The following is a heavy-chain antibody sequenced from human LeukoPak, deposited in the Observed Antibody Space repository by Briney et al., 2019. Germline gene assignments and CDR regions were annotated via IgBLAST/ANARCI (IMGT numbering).Heavy chain of an antibody. CDR3: ARGAAGGDFDY. CDR1: GFTLSTYE. Sequence: GGSLRLSCAASGFTLSTYEMYWVRQAPGKELEWVSYISSRGSSIYYADSVKGRFTISRDNAKNSLYLQMSSLRVEDTAVYYCARGAAGGDFDYWGQGTLVTVSS. D-gene: IGHD6-13*01. V-gene: IGHV3-48*03. CDR2: ISSRGSSI. J-gene: IGHJ4*02.